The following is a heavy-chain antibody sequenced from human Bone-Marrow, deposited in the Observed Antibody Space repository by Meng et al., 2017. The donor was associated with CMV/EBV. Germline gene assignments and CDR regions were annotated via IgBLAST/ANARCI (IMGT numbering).Heavy chain of an antibody. CDR1: GDSVRSGDYY. J-gene: IGHJ3*02. CDR2: IHSSGSA. CDR3: ARGSNLRSDAFDI. D-gene: IGHD4-11*01. V-gene: IGHV4-30-4*08. Sequence: SETLSLTCTVAGDSVRSGDYYWTWIRQPPGKGLEWIGNIHSSGSANYSPSLKSRVIMSVDTSKNQFSLKVSSVTASDTAVYYCARGSNLRSDAFDIWGQGTMVTV.